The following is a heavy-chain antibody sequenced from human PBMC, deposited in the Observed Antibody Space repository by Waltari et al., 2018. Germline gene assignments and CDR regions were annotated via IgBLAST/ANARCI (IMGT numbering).Heavy chain of an antibody. CDR1: GFPFTDYW. CDR2: IHKDGSEK. V-gene: IGHV3-7*01. Sequence: EVHLVESGGGLVQPGGSLRLSCSASGFPFTDYWMSWVRQVPGKGPEWVANIHKDGSEKNYVDYVKGRFTISRDNAKDSVYLQMNSLRADDTAMYYCVRDHWGPDYWGQGTLVTVSS. CDR3: VRDHWGPDY. J-gene: IGHJ4*02. D-gene: IGHD7-27*01.